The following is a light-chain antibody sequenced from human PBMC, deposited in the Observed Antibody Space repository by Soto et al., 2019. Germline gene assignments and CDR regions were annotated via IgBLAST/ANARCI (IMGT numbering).Light chain of an antibody. J-gene: IGKJ1*01. CDR2: EAS. CDR1: QSVSSY. Sequence: EILLTQSPDTLSLSPGERASLSFRASQSVSSYLAWYQQKPGQAPRLLMYEASNRATGIPARFSGGGSGTDFTLTISSLEPEDFAVYYCQQRSDWPWAFGQGTKVDI. V-gene: IGKV3-11*01. CDR3: QQRSDWPWA.